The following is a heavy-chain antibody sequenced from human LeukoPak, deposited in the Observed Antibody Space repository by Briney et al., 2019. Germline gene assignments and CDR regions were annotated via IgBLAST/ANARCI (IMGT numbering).Heavy chain of an antibody. CDR1: GGXLNSPNYY. D-gene: IGHD3-10*01. J-gene: IGHJ5*02. CDR3: ARHDYYGSLNWFDP. V-gene: IGHV4-39*01. Sequence: PSETLSLTCFVSGGXLNSPNYYWGWIRQPPGKGLEWIGTIYYSGTTYYNPSLKSRLTISVDTSKNQFSLKLTSVTAADTAVYYCARHDYYGSLNWFDPWGQGTLITVSS. CDR2: IYYSGTT.